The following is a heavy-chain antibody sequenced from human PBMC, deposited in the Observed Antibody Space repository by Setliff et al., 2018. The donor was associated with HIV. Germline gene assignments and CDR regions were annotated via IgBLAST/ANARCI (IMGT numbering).Heavy chain of an antibody. CDR1: GFTFSSYG. D-gene: IGHD3-10*01. CDR2: IWYDGSNK. J-gene: IGHJ3*02. Sequence: TGGSLRLSCAASGFTFSSYGMHWVRQAPGKGLEWVAVIWYDGSNKYYADSVKGRFTISRDNSKNTLYLQMNSLRAEDTAVYYCARILSSRGIIPYAFDIWGQGTMVTVSS. V-gene: IGHV3-33*01. CDR3: ARILSSRGIIPYAFDI.